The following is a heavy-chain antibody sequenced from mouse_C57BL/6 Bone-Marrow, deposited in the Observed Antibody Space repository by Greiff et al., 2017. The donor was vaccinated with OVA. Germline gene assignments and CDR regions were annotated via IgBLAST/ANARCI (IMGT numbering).Heavy chain of an antibody. D-gene: IGHD2-3*01. CDR2: IWSGGST. CDR1: GFSLTSYG. CDR3: ARKDMMVTLYAMDY. V-gene: IGHV2-2*01. J-gene: IGHJ4*01. Sequence: QVQLQQSGPGLVQPSQSLSITCTVSGFSLTSYGVHWVRQSPGKGLEWLGVIWSGGSTDYNAAFMSRLSISKDKSKSQVFFKMNSLQADDTAIYYCARKDMMVTLYAMDYWGQGTSVTVSS.